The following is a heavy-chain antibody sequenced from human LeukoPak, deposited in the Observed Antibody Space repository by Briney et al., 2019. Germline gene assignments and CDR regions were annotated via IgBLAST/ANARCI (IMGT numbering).Heavy chain of an antibody. CDR1: GGSISSYY. CDR2: IFTSGSTNYNPT. Sequence: PSETLSLTCTVSGGSISSYYWSWIRQPPGKGLEWIGYIFTSGSTNYNPTNYNPSLKSRVSISVDTSKNQFSLKLSSVTAADTAVYYCARGIDPIGGDPLGMDVWGQGTTVTVSS. D-gene: IGHD3-16*01. V-gene: IGHV4-59*01. J-gene: IGHJ6*02. CDR3: ARGIDPIGGDPLGMDV.